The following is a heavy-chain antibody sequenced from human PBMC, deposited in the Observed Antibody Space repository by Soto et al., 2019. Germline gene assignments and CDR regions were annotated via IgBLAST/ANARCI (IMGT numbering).Heavy chain of an antibody. V-gene: IGHV3-23*01. Sequence: GGSLRLSCVTSAFSLTSCSMSWVRQTPGKGLEWASALSRSGGATYYADSVKGRFTISRDTSTNTLYLQMSNLRAEDTAIYYCAKGEMATIRNSFDPWGQGTLVTVS. D-gene: IGHD5-12*01. CDR3: AKGEMATIRNSFDP. J-gene: IGHJ5*02. CDR2: LSRSGGAT. CDR1: AFSLTSCS.